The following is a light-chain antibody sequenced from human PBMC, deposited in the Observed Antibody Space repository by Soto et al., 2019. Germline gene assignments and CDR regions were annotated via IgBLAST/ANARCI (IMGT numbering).Light chain of an antibody. CDR1: DVGSYNL. Sequence: QSVLTQPASVSGSPGQSITISCTGGDVGSYNLVSWYQHHPGKAPKLMIFDVSNRPSGVSNRFSGSKSGNTASLTISGLQPEDEADYYCSSYTTSNTRQIVFGTGTKVTVL. J-gene: IGLJ1*01. V-gene: IGLV2-14*02. CDR3: SSYTTSNTRQIV. CDR2: DVS.